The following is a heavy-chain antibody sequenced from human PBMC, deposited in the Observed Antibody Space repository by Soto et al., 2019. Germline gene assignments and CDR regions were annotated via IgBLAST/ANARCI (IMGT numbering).Heavy chain of an antibody. J-gene: IGHJ6*02. CDR3: AKDQATTYYYGMDV. CDR1: GFTFSSYG. Sequence: GGSLRLSCAASGFTFSSYGMHWVRQAPGKGLEWVAVISYDGSNKYYADSVKGRFTISRDNSKNTLYLQMNSLRAEDTAVYYCAKDQATTYYYGMDVWGQGTTVTVSS. CDR2: ISYDGSNK. V-gene: IGHV3-30*18. D-gene: IGHD1-26*01.